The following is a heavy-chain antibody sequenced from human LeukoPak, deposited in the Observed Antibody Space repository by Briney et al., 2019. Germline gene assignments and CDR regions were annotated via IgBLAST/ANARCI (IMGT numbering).Heavy chain of an antibody. CDR2: ISSSGSYK. CDR1: GFTFSNYN. J-gene: IGHJ4*02. Sequence: PGGSLRLSCAASGFTFSNYNMNWVRQAPGKGLEWVSSISSSGSYKYYADSIKGRFTISRDNAKNSLYLQMNSLRAEDTAVYYCARHRKQFDYWGQGTLVTVSS. V-gene: IGHV3-21*01. CDR3: ARHRKQFDY.